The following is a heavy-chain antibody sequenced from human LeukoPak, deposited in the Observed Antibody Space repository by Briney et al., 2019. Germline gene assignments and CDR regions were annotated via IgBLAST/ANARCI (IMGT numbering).Heavy chain of an antibody. Sequence: SETLSLTCTVSGGSISSGGSYWSWIRQHPGKGLEWIGYIYHSGGTDYNPSLKSRVTISVDTSENQFSLKLSSVTAADTAVYYCARQAYSSSLGWFDPWGQGTLVTVSS. CDR2: IYHSGGT. CDR1: GGSISSGGSY. D-gene: IGHD6-13*01. J-gene: IGHJ5*02. V-gene: IGHV4-31*03. CDR3: ARQAYSSSLGWFDP.